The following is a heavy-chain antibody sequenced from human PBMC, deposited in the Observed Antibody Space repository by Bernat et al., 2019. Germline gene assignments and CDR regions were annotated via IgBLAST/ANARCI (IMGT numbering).Heavy chain of an antibody. D-gene: IGHD3-3*01. J-gene: IGHJ4*02. Sequence: QVQLVESGGGVVQPGRSLRLSCAASGFTFSSYGMHWVRQAPGKGLEWVAVIWYDGSNKYYADSVKGRFTISRDNSKNTLYLQMNSLRAEDTAVYYCARGSTVRGSLRSQFKAFDYWGQGTLVTVSS. CDR3: ARGSTVRGSLRSQFKAFDY. CDR2: IWYDGSNK. CDR1: GFTFSSYG. V-gene: IGHV3-33*01.